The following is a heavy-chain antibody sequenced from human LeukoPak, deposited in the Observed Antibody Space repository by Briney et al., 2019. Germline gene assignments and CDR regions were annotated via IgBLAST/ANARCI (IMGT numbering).Heavy chain of an antibody. Sequence: GGSLRLSCAASGFTFSSYWRSWVRQAPGKGLEGVANIKQDGSEKYYVDSVKGRFTISRDNAKNSLYLQMNSLRAEDTAVYYCARENYYGSGSYCFDYWGQGTLVTVSS. D-gene: IGHD3-10*01. CDR1: GFTFSSYW. V-gene: IGHV3-7*03. CDR2: IKQDGSEK. CDR3: ARENYYGSGSYCFDY. J-gene: IGHJ4*02.